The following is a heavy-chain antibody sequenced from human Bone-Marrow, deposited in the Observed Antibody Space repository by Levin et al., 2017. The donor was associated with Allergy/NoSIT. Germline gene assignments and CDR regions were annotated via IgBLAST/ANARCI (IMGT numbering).Heavy chain of an antibody. V-gene: IGHV3-21*01. D-gene: IGHD6-19*01. J-gene: IGHJ4*02. CDR1: GFDVSYYS. CDR2: ITSSSNGI. CDR3: ASDSSAWSRDL. Sequence: GESLKISCVASGFDVSYYSMSWVRQAPGKGLEWVSTITSSSNGIIYADSMKGRFTISRDNAKNSLYLQMNSLRAEDSAVYYCASDSSAWSRDLWGQGTLVTVSS.